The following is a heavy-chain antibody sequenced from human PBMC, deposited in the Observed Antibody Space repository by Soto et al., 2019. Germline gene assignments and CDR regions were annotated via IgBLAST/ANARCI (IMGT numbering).Heavy chain of an antibody. CDR2: IWDDGSNK. D-gene: IGHD2-2*02. CDR1: GFTFSDYG. Sequence: QVQLVESGGGVVQPGRSLRLSCAASGFTFSDYGMHWVRQAPGKGLEWVAVIWDDGSNKYYADSVKGRLTISRDNSQNTLYLQMNSLRAEDTAVYYCARDGGIVVVPAAIGGMDVWGQGTTVTVSS. J-gene: IGHJ6*02. V-gene: IGHV3-33*01. CDR3: ARDGGIVVVPAAIGGMDV.